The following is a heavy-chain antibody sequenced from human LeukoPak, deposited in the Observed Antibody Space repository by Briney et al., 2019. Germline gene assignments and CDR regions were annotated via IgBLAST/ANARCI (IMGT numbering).Heavy chain of an antibody. Sequence: GGSLRLSCAASGFTFSSYAMHWVRQAPGKGLEWVPVISYDGSNKYYADSVKGRFTISRDNSKNTLYLQMNSLRAEDTAVYYCARDQSLYCSSTSCYTRYFDLWAVAPWSLSPQ. CDR1: GFTFSSYA. V-gene: IGHV3-30*01. D-gene: IGHD2-2*02. CDR3: ARDQSLYCSSTSCYTRYFDL. J-gene: IGHJ2*01. CDR2: ISYDGSNK.